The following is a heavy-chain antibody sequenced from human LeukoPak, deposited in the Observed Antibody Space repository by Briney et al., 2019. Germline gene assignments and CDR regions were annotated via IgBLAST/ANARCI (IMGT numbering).Heavy chain of an antibody. CDR3: ARRWVTMIVVVSNWFDP. Sequence: SETLSLTCTVSGGSISSYYWSWIRQPPGKGLEWIGEINHSGSTNYNPSLKSRVTISVDTSKNQFSLKLSSVTAADTAVYYCARRWVTMIVVVSNWFDPWGQGTLVTVSS. J-gene: IGHJ5*02. CDR2: INHSGST. V-gene: IGHV4-34*01. D-gene: IGHD3-22*01. CDR1: GGSISSYY.